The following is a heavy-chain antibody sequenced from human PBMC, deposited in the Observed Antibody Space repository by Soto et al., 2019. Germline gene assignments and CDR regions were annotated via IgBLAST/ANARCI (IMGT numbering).Heavy chain of an antibody. CDR2: IDIAGDT. CDR1: GFTFSNYD. V-gene: IGHV3-13*01. CDR3: ARAARWLQARYFDL. Sequence: EVQLVESGGGSVQPGGSLRLSCAASGFTFSNYDMHWVRQVTGKGLEWVSAIDIAGDTYYSDSVKGRFTISREKAKNSMYLQMNSLRAGDTAVYYCARAARWLQARYFDLWGRGTSVTVSS. D-gene: IGHD5-12*01. J-gene: IGHJ2*01.